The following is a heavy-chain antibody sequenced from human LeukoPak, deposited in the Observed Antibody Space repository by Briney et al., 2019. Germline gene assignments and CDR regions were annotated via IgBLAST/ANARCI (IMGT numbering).Heavy chain of an antibody. V-gene: IGHV3-33*01. D-gene: IGHD1-26*01. CDR3: AREWEGVYYGMDV. J-gene: IGHJ6*02. CDR1: GFTFSSCG. CDR2: IWYDGSNK. Sequence: PGGSLRLSCAASGFTFSSCGMHWVSQAPGKGLEWVAVIWYDGSNKYYADSVKGRFTISRDNSKNTLYLQMNSLRAEDTAVYYCAREWEGVYYGMDVWGQGTTVTVSS.